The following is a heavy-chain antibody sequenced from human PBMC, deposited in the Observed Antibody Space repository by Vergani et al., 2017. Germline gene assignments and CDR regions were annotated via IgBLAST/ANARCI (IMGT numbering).Heavy chain of an antibody. CDR2: INHSGST. CDR3: ARPTRPSWRLSAFDI. D-gene: IGHD2-21*02. CDR1: GGSFSGYY. Sequence: QVQLQQWGAGLLKPSETLSLTCAVYGGSFSGYYWSWIRQPPGKGLEWIGEINHSGSTNYNPSLKSRVTISVDTSKNQFSLKLSSLTAADTAVYYCARPTRPSWRLSAFDIWGQGTMVTVSS. J-gene: IGHJ3*02. V-gene: IGHV4-34*01.